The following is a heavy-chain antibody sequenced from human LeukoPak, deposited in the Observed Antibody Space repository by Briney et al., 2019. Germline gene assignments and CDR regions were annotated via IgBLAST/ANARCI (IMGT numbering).Heavy chain of an antibody. J-gene: IGHJ3*02. D-gene: IGHD6-13*01. CDR2: IKLSEGT. CDR3: ARRIRAGIAAAEDAFDI. V-gene: IGHV4-39*07. CDR1: GGSVSSTSYY. Sequence: PSETLSLTCTVSGGSVSSTSYYWGWIRQPPGKGLEWIGNIKLSEGTYYNPSLKSRVTISVDTSKNQFSLRLSSVTAADTAVYYCARRIRAGIAAAEDAFDIWGQGTMVTVSS.